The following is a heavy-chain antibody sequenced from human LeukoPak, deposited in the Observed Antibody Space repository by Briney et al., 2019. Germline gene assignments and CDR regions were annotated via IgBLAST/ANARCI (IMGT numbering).Heavy chain of an antibody. V-gene: IGHV3-48*03. J-gene: IGHJ6*04. D-gene: IGHD3-10*02. CDR2: INSDNSV. CDR3: AELGITMIGGV. CDR1: GFTLSSSE. Sequence: PGGSLRLSCAASGFTLSSSEMDWVRQAPGKGLEWVSYINSDNSVLYADSVKGRFTISRDNAKNSLYLQMNSLRAEDTAVYYCAELGITMIGGVWGKGTTVTISS.